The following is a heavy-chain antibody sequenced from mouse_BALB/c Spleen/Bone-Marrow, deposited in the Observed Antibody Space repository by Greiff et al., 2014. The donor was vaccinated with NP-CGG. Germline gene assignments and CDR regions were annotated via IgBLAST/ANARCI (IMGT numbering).Heavy chain of an antibody. CDR3: ARDYYGSSYFDY. CDR1: GFNIKDTY. D-gene: IGHD1-1*01. CDR2: IDPANGNT. V-gene: IGHV14-3*02. J-gene: IGHJ2*01. Sequence: VQLQQPGAELVKPGASVKLSCTASGFNIKDTYMHWVKQRHEQGLEWIGRIDPANGNTKYDPKFQGKATITADTSSNTACLQRSILTSEDTAFYYCARDYYGSSYFDYWGQGTTRTVSA.